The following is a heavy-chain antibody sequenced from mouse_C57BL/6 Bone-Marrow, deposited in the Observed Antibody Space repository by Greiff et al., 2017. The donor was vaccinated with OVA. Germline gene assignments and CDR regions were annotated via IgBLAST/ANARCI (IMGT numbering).Heavy chain of an antibody. CDR2: IDPSDSYT. CDR1: GYTFTSYW. D-gene: IGHD2-2*01. V-gene: IGHV1-69*01. J-gene: IGHJ2*01. CDR3: AREGGYDGYYFDY. Sequence: QVQLQQPGAELVMPGASVKLSCKASGYTFTSYWMHWVKQRPGQGLEWIGEIDPSDSYTNYNQKFKGKSTLTVDKSSSTAYMQLSSLTSEDSAVYYYAREGGYDGYYFDYWGQGTTLTVSS.